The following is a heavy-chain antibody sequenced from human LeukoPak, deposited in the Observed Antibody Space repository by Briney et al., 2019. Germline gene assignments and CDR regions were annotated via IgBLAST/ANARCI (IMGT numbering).Heavy chain of an antibody. D-gene: IGHD6-13*01. CDR2: VSGSNGNT. Sequence: GGSLRLSCAASGFTFSSYAMSWVRQAPGEGLEWVSTVSGSNGNTHYADSVKGRFTISRDNSKNTLYLQMNSLRAEDTAVCYCVRESPVAAVGRSWFDPWGQGTLVTVSS. CDR1: GFTFSSYA. V-gene: IGHV3-23*01. J-gene: IGHJ5*02. CDR3: VRESPVAAVGRSWFDP.